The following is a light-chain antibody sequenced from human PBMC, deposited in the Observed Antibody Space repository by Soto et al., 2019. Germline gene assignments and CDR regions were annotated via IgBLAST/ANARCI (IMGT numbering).Light chain of an antibody. J-gene: IGKJ2*01. CDR1: ESILYSSNNKNL. CDR2: WAS. V-gene: IGKV4-1*01. CDR3: QQYYSPPRYT. Sequence: DIVMTQSPEYLAVSLGERATINCRCSESILYSSNNKNLIAWYQQKPGQPPKLLIYWASTRQSGVPDRFSGSGSGRDFTLTISSLQAEDVAVYYCQQYYSPPRYTFGQGTRLGIK.